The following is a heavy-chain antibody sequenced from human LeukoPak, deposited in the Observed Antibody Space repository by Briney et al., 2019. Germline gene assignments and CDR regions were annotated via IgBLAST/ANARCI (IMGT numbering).Heavy chain of an antibody. Sequence: SETLSLTCTVSGGSISSSSYYWGWIRQPPGKGLEWIGSIYYSGSTYYNPSLKSRVTISVDTSKNQFSLKLSSVTAADTAVYYCARDRGGIPAVAGWFDPWGQGTLVTVSS. CDR3: ARDRGGIPAVAGWFDP. J-gene: IGHJ5*02. CDR2: IYYSGST. CDR1: GGSISSSSYY. V-gene: IGHV4-39*07. D-gene: IGHD6-19*01.